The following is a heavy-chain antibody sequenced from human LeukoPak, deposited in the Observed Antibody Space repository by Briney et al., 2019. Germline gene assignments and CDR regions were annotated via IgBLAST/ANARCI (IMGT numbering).Heavy chain of an antibody. V-gene: IGHV4-59*12. D-gene: IGHD4-11*01. Sequence: PSETLSLTCTVSGGSISSYYWSWIRQPPGKGLEWTGYIYYSGSTNYNPSLKSRVTISVDTSKNQFSLKLSSVTAADTAVYYCAREATVTTPDAFDIWGQGTMVTVSS. CDR1: GGSISSYY. J-gene: IGHJ3*02. CDR2: IYYSGST. CDR3: AREATVTTPDAFDI.